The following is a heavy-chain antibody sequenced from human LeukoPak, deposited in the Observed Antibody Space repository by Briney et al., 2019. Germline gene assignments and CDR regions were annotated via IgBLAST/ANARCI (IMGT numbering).Heavy chain of an antibody. CDR3: ASDFAMIVVVNAFDI. J-gene: IGHJ3*02. CDR1: GYTFTGYY. D-gene: IGHD3-22*01. CDR2: INPSSGGT. V-gene: IGHV1-2*02. Sequence: ASVKVSCKASGYTFTGYYMHWVRQAPGQGLEWMGWINPSSGGTNYAQKFQGRVTMTRDTSISTAYMELSRLRSDDTAVYYCASDFAMIVVVNAFDIWGQGTMVTVSS.